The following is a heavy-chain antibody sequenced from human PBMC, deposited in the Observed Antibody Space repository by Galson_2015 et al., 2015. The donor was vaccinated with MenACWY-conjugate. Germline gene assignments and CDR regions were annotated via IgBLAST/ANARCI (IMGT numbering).Heavy chain of an antibody. V-gene: IGHV3-23*01. CDR2: ISGGGATT. Sequence: ALRLSCAASGFTFGSTRITWGRQAPVTGLEWVSGISGGGATTFYADSVMGRFTLSRDNSKNTVYLQMDTLRPEDTAVYYCAKWDGFGDHWGQGTLVTVSS. CDR3: AKWDGFGDH. CDR1: GFTFGSTR. D-gene: IGHD3-10*01. J-gene: IGHJ4*02.